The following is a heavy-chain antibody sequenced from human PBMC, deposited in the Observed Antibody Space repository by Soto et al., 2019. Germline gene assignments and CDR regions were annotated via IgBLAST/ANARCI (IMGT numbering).Heavy chain of an antibody. CDR3: ALGPDDSSGYYGAFDI. D-gene: IGHD3-22*01. V-gene: IGHV1-18*04. Sequence: ASLKVSCKASGYTFTSYGISWVLQAPGQGLEWMGWISAYNGNTNYAQKLQGRVTMTTDTSTSTAYMELRSLRSDDTAVYYCALGPDDSSGYYGAFDIWGQGTMVTVSS. J-gene: IGHJ3*02. CDR1: GYTFTSYG. CDR2: ISAYNGNT.